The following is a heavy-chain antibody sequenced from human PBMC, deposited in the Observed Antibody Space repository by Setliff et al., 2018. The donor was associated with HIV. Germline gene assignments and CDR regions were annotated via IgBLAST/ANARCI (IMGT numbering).Heavy chain of an antibody. CDR2: ISFSGNTI. J-gene: IGHJ5*02. CDR1: GFFFSDHY. V-gene: IGHV3-11*01. D-gene: IGHD6-19*01. CDR3: AREGQEEWLAPSMYNWFDP. Sequence: GGSLRLSCAVSGFFFSDHYMSWIRQAPGKGLEWVSYISFSGNTIYYRDSVRGRFTIARDNARNSLYLQMNSLKADDTAVYYCAREGQEEWLAPSMYNWFDPWGQGTLVTVSS.